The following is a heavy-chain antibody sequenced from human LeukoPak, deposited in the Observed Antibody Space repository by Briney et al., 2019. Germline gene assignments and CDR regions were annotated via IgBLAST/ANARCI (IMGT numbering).Heavy chain of an antibody. CDR2: INSDGSST. Sequence: GGSLRLSCAASGFTFSSYWMRWVRQAPGKGLVWVSRINSDGSSTSYADSVKGRFTISRDNAKNTLYLQMNSLRAEDTAVYYCARDRFVGITMVRGVPDYWGQGTLVTVSS. D-gene: IGHD3-10*01. CDR1: GFTFSSYW. CDR3: ARDRFVGITMVRGVPDY. J-gene: IGHJ4*02. V-gene: IGHV3-74*01.